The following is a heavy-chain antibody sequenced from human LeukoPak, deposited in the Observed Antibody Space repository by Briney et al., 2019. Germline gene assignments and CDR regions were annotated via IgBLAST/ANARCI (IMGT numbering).Heavy chain of an antibody. V-gene: IGHV4-39*07. Sequence: SSETLSLTRTVSGGSISSSSYYWGWIRQPPGKGLEWIGSIYYSGSTYYNPSLKSRVTISVDTSKNQFSLKLSSVTAADTAVYYCARVSFGGVIVINYWGQGTLVTVSS. CDR1: GGSISSSSYY. J-gene: IGHJ4*02. CDR2: IYYSGST. D-gene: IGHD3-16*02. CDR3: ARVSFGGVIVINY.